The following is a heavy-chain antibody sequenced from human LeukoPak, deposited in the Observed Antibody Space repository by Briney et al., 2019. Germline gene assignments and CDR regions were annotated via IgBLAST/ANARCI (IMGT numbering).Heavy chain of an antibody. CDR3: ARIAYCGGDCYTTYFDY. J-gene: IGHJ4*02. V-gene: IGHV1-18*01. CDR1: GGTFSSYA. CDR2: ISAYNGNI. Sequence: APVKVSCKASGGTFSSYAISWVRQAPGQGLEWMGWISAYNGNINYAQKLQGRVTMTTDTSTSTAYMELRSLRSDDTAVYYCARIAYCGGDCYTTYFDYWGQGTLVTVSS. D-gene: IGHD2-21*01.